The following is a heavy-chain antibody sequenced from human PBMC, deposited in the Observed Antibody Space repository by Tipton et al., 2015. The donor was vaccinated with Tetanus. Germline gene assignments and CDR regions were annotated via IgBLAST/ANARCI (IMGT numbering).Heavy chain of an antibody. Sequence: SLRLSCAASGFTFSSYGMHWVRQAPGKGLEWVAVISYDGSNKYYADSVKGRFTISRDNSKNTLYLQMNSLRAEDTAVYYCARDQMALMVYAPYYYYYGMDVWGQGTTVTVSS. CDR1: GFTFSSYG. CDR3: ARDQMALMVYAPYYYYYGMDV. V-gene: IGHV3-30*03. D-gene: IGHD2-8*01. J-gene: IGHJ6*02. CDR2: ISYDGSNK.